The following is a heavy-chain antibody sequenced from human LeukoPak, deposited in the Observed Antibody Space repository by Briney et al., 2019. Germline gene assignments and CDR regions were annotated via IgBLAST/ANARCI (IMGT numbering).Heavy chain of an antibody. J-gene: IGHJ3*02. CDR2: IYYSGST. D-gene: IGHD1-14*01. CDR3: ARDNPPEAFDI. Sequence: PSETLSLTCTVSGGSLSSYYWSWIRQPPGKGLEWIGYIYYSGSTNYNPSLKSRVTISVDASKSQFSLKLSSVTAADTAVYYCARDNPPEAFDIWGQGTRVTVSS. V-gene: IGHV4-59*01. CDR1: GGSLSSYY.